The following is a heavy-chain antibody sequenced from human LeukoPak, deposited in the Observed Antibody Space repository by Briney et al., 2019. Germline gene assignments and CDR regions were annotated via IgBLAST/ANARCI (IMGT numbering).Heavy chain of an antibody. Sequence: GGSLRLSCAASGFTFSSYSMNWVRQAPGKGLEWVSVIYTGGSTYYADSVKGRFTISRDNSKNTVYLQMNSLRAEDTALYYCARDPGSINGMDVWGQGTTVTVSS. CDR3: ARDPGSINGMDV. CDR1: GFTFSSYS. V-gene: IGHV3-66*01. CDR2: IYTGGST. J-gene: IGHJ6*02. D-gene: IGHD2/OR15-2a*01.